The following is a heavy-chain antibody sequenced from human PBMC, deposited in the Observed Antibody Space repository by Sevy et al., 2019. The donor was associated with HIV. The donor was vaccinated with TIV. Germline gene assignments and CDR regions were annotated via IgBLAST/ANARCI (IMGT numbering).Heavy chain of an antibody. V-gene: IGHV3-7*01. CDR1: GFTLSSYW. D-gene: IGHD4-17*01. CDR3: MTTVTTVDY. Sequence: PGGSLRLSCAASGFTLSSYWMNWVRQAPGKGLEWVANIKQDGSEKYYVDSVKGRFTISRDNAKNSLYLQMNSLRAEDTAVYYCMTTVTTVDYWGQGTLVTVSS. J-gene: IGHJ4*02. CDR2: IKQDGSEK.